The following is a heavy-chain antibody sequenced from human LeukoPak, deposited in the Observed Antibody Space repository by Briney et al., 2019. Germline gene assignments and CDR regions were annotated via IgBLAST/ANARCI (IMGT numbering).Heavy chain of an antibody. D-gene: IGHD3-22*01. CDR2: MKQGGSEK. CDR3: VRGGYYYDSSGPPMGY. CDR1: GFIFSDHW. Sequence: GGSLRLSCAASGFIFSDHWMNWVRQAPGKGLEWVASMKQGGSEKYYVDSVRGRFTVSRDDAQNSLFLQMNGLRAEDTAVYYCVRGGYYYDSSGPPMGYWGQGTLVTVSS. J-gene: IGHJ4*02. V-gene: IGHV3-7*04.